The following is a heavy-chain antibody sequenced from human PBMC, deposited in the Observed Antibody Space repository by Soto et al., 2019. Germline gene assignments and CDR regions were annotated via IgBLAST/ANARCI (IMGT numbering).Heavy chain of an antibody. CDR2: IYHSGSA. CDR3: ARNGHYVQDY. V-gene: IGHV4-4*02. J-gene: IGHJ4*02. CDR1: SDSITNGNW. Sequence: QVQLQESGPGLVSPSGTLSLTCVVSSDSITNGNWWSWVRQPPGKGLEWIGEIYHSGSATYNPSLKSRVTMSVDTSKNQFFLELNSVTAADTAVYYCARNGHYVQDYWGQGAQVTVST. D-gene: IGHD3-16*01.